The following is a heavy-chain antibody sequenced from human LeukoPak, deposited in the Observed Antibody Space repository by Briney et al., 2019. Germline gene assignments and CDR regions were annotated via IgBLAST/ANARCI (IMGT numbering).Heavy chain of an antibody. CDR1: GDSISSGDYY. Sequence: PSETLSLTCTVSGDSISSGDYYWSWIRQPAGKGLEWIGYIYYSGSTNYNPSLKSRVTISVDTSKNQFSLKLSSVTAADTAVYYCARGAYYYDSSGYYHEHFDYWGQGTLVTVSS. CDR3: ARGAYYYDSSGYYHEHFDY. D-gene: IGHD3-22*01. J-gene: IGHJ4*02. V-gene: IGHV4-61*10. CDR2: IYYSGST.